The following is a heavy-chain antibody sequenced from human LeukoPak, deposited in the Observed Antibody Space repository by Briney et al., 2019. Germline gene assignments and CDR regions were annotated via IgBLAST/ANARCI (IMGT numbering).Heavy chain of an antibody. CDR3: ARELSAAAPYYMDV. CDR1: GGTFGGYT. V-gene: IGHV1-69*16. CDR2: IIPMLRSS. Sequence: GASVKVSCKASGGTFGGYTISWVRQAPGQGLEWVGGIIPMLRSSTYAQRFQGRLTITTDESTTTVHMELRSLGSEDTAVYFCARELSAAAPYYMDVWGKGTTVAVSS. D-gene: IGHD6-25*01. J-gene: IGHJ6*03.